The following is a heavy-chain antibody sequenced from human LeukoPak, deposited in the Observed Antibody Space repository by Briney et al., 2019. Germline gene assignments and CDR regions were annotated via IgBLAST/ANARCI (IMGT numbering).Heavy chain of an antibody. V-gene: IGHV1-46*01. Sequence: ASVKVSCKASGYIFTNYYMNRVRQAPGQGLEWMGIINPSGGGTSYAQKFQGRVTMTRDKSTSTVYMELSSLRSEDTAVYYCARDLSWEYSYGFRAFDIWGQGTMVTVSS. J-gene: IGHJ3*02. CDR1: GYIFTNYY. CDR3: ARDLSWEYSYGFRAFDI. D-gene: IGHD5-18*01. CDR2: INPSGGGT.